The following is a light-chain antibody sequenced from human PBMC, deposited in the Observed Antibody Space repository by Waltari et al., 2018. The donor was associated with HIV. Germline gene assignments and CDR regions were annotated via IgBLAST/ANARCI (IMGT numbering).Light chain of an antibody. CDR2: EGI. V-gene: IGLV2-23*01. CDR1: SRDVGRYNL. CDR3: CSYAGSSNWV. J-gene: IGLJ3*02. Sequence: QSALPQPASVSGSPGQSITISCTGSSRDVGRYNLVSWYQQHPGKAPKLMIYEGINRPSGISNRFSGSKSGNTASLTISGLQAEDEADYYCCSYAGSSNWVFGGGTKLTVL.